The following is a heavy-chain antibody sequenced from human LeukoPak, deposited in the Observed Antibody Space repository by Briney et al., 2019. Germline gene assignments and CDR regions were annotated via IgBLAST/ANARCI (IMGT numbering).Heavy chain of an antibody. CDR1: GFTFGTYG. V-gene: IGHV3-23*01. J-gene: IGHJ2*01. CDR3: ARELVSLGTGYFDL. D-gene: IGHD7-27*01. CDR2: ITGSSTWT. Sequence: GGSLRLSCEASGFTFGTYGMTWVCQAPGKGLEWVSGITGSSTWTYYADSVRGRFTISRDNSKNTLHLQMNNLTADDTAIYYCARELVSLGTGYFDLWGRGTLVTVSS.